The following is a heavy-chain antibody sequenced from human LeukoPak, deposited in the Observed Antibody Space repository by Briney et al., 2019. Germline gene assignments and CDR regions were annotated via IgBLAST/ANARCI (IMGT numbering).Heavy chain of an antibody. CDR3: ARRGTYYYDSSGYYYGGAFDI. Sequence: GESLKISCKASGYSFTSYWIGWVRQMPGKGLEWMGIIYPGDSDTRYSPSFQGQVTISADRSISTAYLQWSSLKASDTAMYYCARRGTYYYDSSGYYYGGAFDIWGQGTMVTVSS. J-gene: IGHJ3*02. V-gene: IGHV5-51*01. CDR2: IYPGDSDT. D-gene: IGHD3-22*01. CDR1: GYSFTSYW.